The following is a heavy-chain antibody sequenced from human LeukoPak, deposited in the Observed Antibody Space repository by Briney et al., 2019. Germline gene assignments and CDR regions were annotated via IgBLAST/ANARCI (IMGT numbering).Heavy chain of an antibody. CDR2: IKEDDSEI. CDR3: AKHRLSKLASGAERFLEWLLYGPVDY. J-gene: IGHJ4*02. CDR1: GFSFSNYW. V-gene: IGHV3-7*01. D-gene: IGHD3-3*01. Sequence: GGSLGLSCAASGFSFSNYWMTWVRQAPGKGLEWVANIKEDDSEIYYVDSVKGRFTISRDNAKNSLYLQMTSLRAEDTAIYYCAKHRLSKLASGAERFLEWLLYGPVDYWGQGTLVTVSS.